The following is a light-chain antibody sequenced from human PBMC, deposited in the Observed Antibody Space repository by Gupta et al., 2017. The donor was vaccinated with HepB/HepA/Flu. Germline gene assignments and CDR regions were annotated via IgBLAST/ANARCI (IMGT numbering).Light chain of an antibody. J-gene: IGKJ2*01. CDR2: RVS. CDR1: QSLVHFDGNTH. CDR3: GQDTYRPPT. Sequence: EVVMTQSPLSLPVTLGQPASISCNSSQSLVHFDGNTHLDWFQQRPGQSPRRLLYRVSNRDSGVPDRFSGSGSGSDFTLKISSGEAEDVVIYYCGQDTYRPPTLGQGTKVEIK. V-gene: IGKV2-30*02.